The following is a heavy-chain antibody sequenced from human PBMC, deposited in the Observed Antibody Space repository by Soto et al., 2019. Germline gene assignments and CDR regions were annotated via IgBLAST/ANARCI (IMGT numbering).Heavy chain of an antibody. Sequence: QVQLVQSGAELKKPGASVNISCQASGFTFSDTLINWVRQGPGQRLEWMGWINPANGNTRYSEPFQGRVTISSLSSASTAYVARSDLTSEDTAVYYCARDTVGVGPRASDGFDVWGQGTMITVSS. J-gene: IGHJ3*01. CDR2: INPANGNT. D-gene: IGHD1-26*01. CDR1: GFTFSDTL. V-gene: IGHV1-3*01. CDR3: ARDTVGVGPRASDGFDV.